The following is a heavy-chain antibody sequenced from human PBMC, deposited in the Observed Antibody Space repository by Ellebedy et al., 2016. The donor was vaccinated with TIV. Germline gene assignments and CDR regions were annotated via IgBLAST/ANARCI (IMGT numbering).Heavy chain of an antibody. V-gene: IGHV3-30*18. D-gene: IGHD3-22*01. CDR3: AKEVGDDSSTYYPSY. J-gene: IGHJ4*02. CDR2: ISKDGTYK. CDR1: GFTFSNYG. Sequence: PGGSLRLSCAASGFTFSNYGMHWVRQAPGKGLEWVAVISKDGTYKYYPDSVKGRFTISRDNSKNTVYLQMNSLRAEDTAVYYCAKEVGDDSSTYYPSYWGQGTLVTVSS.